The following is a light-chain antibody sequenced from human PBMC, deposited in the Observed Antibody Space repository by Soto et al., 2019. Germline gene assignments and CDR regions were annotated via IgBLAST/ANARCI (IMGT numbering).Light chain of an antibody. CDR1: SSDVGGYNY. J-gene: IGLJ1*01. CDR2: EVS. CDR3: SSYTSSSLVV. V-gene: IGLV2-14*01. Sequence: QSVLTQPASVSGSPGQSITISCTGTSSDVGGYNYVSWYQQYPGKAPKLMIYEVSNRPSGVSNRFSGSKSGNTASLTISGLQAEDEADYYCSSYTSSSLVVFGTGTKLTVL.